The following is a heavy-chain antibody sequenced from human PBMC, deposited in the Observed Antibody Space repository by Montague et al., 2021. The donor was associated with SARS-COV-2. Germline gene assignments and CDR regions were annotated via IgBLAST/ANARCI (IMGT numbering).Heavy chain of an antibody. CDR3: AREEASDYPDAFDL. CDR2: IKIDGRTT. V-gene: IGHV3-74*01. Sequence: SLRLSCAASGFVFSSYWIHWVRQAPGKGLVWLSSIKIDGRTTGYASSVQGRFTISRDNAKNTVYLRIDRVTVDDTALYYCAREEASDYPDAFDLWGQGTLVTVSS. CDR1: GFVFSSYW. J-gene: IGHJ3*01. D-gene: IGHD3-16*01.